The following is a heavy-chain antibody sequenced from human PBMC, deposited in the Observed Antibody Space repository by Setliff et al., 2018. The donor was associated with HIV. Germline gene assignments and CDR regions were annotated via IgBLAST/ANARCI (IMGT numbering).Heavy chain of an antibody. CDR2: MYFSGNS. CDR3: ARVEAPGRGATYGMDV. D-gene: IGHD3-10*01. Sequence: PSETLSLTCTVSGGSIRSHYWSWIRQAPGKGLEWIGTMYFSGNSRNSPSLKSRVTISVDTSKNQLSLNLTSVTAADTAVYYCARVEAPGRGATYGMDVWGQGTTVTVSS. J-gene: IGHJ6*02. CDR1: GGSIRSHY. V-gene: IGHV4-59*11.